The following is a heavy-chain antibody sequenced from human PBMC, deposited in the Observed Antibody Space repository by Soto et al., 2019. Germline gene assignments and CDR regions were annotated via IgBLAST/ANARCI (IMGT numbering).Heavy chain of an antibody. J-gene: IGHJ4*02. CDR3: AIGGPISGWPFDD. CDR1: GYTFTGYY. D-gene: IGHD6-19*01. CDR2: INPNSGGT. V-gene: IGHV1-2*04. Sequence: ASVKVSCKASGYTFTGYYMHWVRQAPGQGLEWMGWINPNSGGTNYAQKFQGWVTMTRDTSISTAYMELSRLRSDDTAVYYCAIGGPISGWPFDDWGQGTLVTVSS.